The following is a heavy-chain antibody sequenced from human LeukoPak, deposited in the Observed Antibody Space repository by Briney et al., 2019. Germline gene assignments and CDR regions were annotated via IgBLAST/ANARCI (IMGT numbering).Heavy chain of an antibody. V-gene: IGHV3-23*01. CDR1: GFTFSRYG. CDR2: IRGSGGST. CDR3: AKDGGRTDYYGSGSYYKGEDYMDV. Sequence: GGSLRLSCAGSGFTFSRYGMSWVRQAPGKGLEWVSGIRGSGGSTNYADSVKGRFTISRDNSKNTLYLQMNSLRAEDTAVYYCAKDGGRTDYYGSGSYYKGEDYMDVWGKGTTVTISS. D-gene: IGHD3-10*01. J-gene: IGHJ6*03.